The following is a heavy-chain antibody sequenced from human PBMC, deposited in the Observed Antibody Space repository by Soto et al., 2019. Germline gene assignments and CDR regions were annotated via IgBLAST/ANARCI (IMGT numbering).Heavy chain of an antibody. CDR1: GYTFTSYG. CDR3: ARGRYGIWGSYRYYYYYMDV. V-gene: IGHV1-18*01. Sequence: QVQLVQSGAEVKKPGASVKDSCKASGYTFTSYGISWVRQAPGQGLEWMGWISAYNGNTNYAQKLQGRVTMTTDTSTSTAYMELRSLRSDDTAVYYCARGRYGIWGSYRYYYYYMDVWGKGTTVTVSS. D-gene: IGHD3-16*02. J-gene: IGHJ6*03. CDR2: ISAYNGNT.